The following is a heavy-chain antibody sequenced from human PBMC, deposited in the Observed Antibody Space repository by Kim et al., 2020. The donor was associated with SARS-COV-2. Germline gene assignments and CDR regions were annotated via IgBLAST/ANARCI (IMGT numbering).Heavy chain of an antibody. D-gene: IGHD5-12*01. CDR1: GGSISSYY. Sequence: SETLSLTCTVSGGSISSYYWSWIRQPPGKGLEWIGYIYYSGSTNYNPSLKSRVTISVDTSKNQFSLKLSSVTAADTAVYYCARGGVVATIRYGMDVWGQGTTVTVSS. CDR2: IYYSGST. CDR3: ARGGVVATIRYGMDV. V-gene: IGHV4-59*13. J-gene: IGHJ6*02.